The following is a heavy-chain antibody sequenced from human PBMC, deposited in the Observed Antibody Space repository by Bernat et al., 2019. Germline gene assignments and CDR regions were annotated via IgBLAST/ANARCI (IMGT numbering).Heavy chain of an antibody. J-gene: IGHJ3*02. D-gene: IGHD5-18*01. CDR1: GFTVSSNY. V-gene: IGHV3-53*02. CDR2: IYSGGST. CDR3: ARLDVDTTDAFEI. Sequence: EVQLVETGGGLIQPGGSLRLSCAASGFTVSSNYMSWVRQAPGKGLEWVSVIYSGGSTYYADSVKGRFTISRDNSKNTLYLQMNSLRAEDTAVYYCARLDVDTTDAFEIWGQGTMVTVSS.